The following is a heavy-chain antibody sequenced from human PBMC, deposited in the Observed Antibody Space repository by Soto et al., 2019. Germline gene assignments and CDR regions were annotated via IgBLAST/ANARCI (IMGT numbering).Heavy chain of an antibody. CDR1: GGSISSYY. J-gene: IGHJ4*02. CDR3: ARALTGTTFSFDY. CDR2: IYYSGST. D-gene: IGHD1-7*01. Sequence: SETLSLTCTVSGGSISSYYWSWIRQPPGKGLEWIGYIYYSGSTNYNPSLKSRVTISVDTSKNQFSLKLSSVTAADTAVYYCARALTGTTFSFDYWGQGTLVTVSS. V-gene: IGHV4-59*08.